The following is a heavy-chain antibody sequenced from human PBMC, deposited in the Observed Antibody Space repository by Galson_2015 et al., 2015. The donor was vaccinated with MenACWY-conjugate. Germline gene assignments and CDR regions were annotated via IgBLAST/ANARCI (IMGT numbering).Heavy chain of an antibody. Sequence: ETLSLTCTVSGGPISTSNPYWAWIRQPPGKWLEWIANIYSGGNTWYNPSLKSRVTISLDTSKNQVSLNLSSVTAADPAIYHCAAPHTGWGEGSGFDPWGQGTPVTVSS. CDR2: IYSGGNT. J-gene: IGHJ5*02. V-gene: IGHV4-39*07. D-gene: IGHD3-10*01. CDR1: GGPISTSNPY. CDR3: AAPHTGWGEGSGFDP.